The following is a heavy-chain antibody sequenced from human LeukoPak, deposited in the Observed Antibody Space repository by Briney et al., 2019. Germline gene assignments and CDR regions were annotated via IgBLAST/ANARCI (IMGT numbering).Heavy chain of an antibody. V-gene: IGHV1-18*01. J-gene: IGHJ4*02. D-gene: IGHD3-10*01. Sequence: ASVNVSCTASGYTFTSYGISWVRQAPGQGLEWMGWISAYNGNTNYAQKLQGRVTMTTDTSTSTAYMELRSLRSDDTAVYYCARVLAMIRGAPFDYWGQGTLVTVSS. CDR1: GYTFTSYG. CDR3: ARVLAMIRGAPFDY. CDR2: ISAYNGNT.